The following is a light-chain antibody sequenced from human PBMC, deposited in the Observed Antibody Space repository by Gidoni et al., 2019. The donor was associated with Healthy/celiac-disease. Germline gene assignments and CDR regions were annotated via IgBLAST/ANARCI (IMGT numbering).Light chain of an antibody. Sequence: DIQMTQSPSSLSASVGDRVTITRRASQSISSYLDWYQQKPGKAPKLLIYAASSLQSGVPSRFSGSGSGTDFTLTISSLQPEDFATYYCQQSYSTPECSFGQGTKLEIK. CDR2: AAS. V-gene: IGKV1-39*01. CDR1: QSISSY. CDR3: QQSYSTPECS. J-gene: IGKJ2*04.